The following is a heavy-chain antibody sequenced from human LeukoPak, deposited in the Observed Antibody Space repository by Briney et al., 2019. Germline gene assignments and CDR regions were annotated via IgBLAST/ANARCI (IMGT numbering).Heavy chain of an antibody. D-gene: IGHD1-26*01. J-gene: IGHJ4*02. CDR3: ARDLLVGATPQGFDY. Sequence: SETLSLTCTVSGGSISSYYWSWIRQPAGKGLEWIGRIYTSGSTNYNPSLKSRVTMSVDTSKNQFSLKLSSVTAADTAVYYCARDLLVGATPQGFDYWGQGTLVTVSS. CDR2: IYTSGST. V-gene: IGHV4-4*07. CDR1: GGSISSYY.